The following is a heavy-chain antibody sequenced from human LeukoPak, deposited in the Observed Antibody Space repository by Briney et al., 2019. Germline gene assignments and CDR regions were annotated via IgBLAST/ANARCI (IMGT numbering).Heavy chain of an antibody. CDR2: IIPVFGTA. Sequence: ASVTVSCQASGGTLSSYAISWLRQAPGRRLGWMGGIIPVFGTAKYAQKFQGRVPMTRDTSISTAYMELSRLRSDDTAVYYCARVWVPMATVTNGFHYWLRGTLLSLPS. CDR1: GGTLSSYA. CDR3: ARVWVPMATVTNGFHY. V-gene: IGHV1-69*05. J-gene: IGHJ4*02. D-gene: IGHD4-17*01.